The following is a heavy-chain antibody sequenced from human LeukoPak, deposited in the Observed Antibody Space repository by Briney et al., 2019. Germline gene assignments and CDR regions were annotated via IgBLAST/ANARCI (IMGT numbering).Heavy chain of an antibody. D-gene: IGHD4-17*01. V-gene: IGHV3-7*01. J-gene: IGHJ4*02. CDR1: GFTFSSYW. CDR2: IKQDGSEK. CDR3: ARDTVTGGTGLDY. Sequence: GGSLRLSCAASGFTFSSYWMSWVRQAPGKGLEWVANIKQDGSEKYYVDSVKGRFTISRDNAKNSLYLQMNSLRAEDTAVYYCARDTVTGGTGLDYWGQGTLVTVSS.